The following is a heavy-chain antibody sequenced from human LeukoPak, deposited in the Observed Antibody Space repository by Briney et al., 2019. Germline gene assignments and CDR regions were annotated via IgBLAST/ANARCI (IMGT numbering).Heavy chain of an antibody. V-gene: IGHV4-59*01. J-gene: IGHJ4*02. CDR1: GGSINNYY. CDR3: ARDSRYASGRAFDN. Sequence: SESLSLTCTVSGGSINNYYWSWIRQPPGKAVEWIGYVYYTGSTNYHPSLKGRVTISVDSSKTPFSLNLRSATAAATAVYFCARDSRYASGRAFDNWGQGTLVTVSS. D-gene: IGHD6-19*01. CDR2: VYYTGST.